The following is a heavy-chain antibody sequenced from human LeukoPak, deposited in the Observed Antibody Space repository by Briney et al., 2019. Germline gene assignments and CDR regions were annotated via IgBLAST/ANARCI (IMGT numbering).Heavy chain of an antibody. CDR1: GFTFDDYW. Sequence: GGSLRLSCGASGFTFDDYWMSWVRQAPGQGLEWVANINQDGSEKYYLDSAKGRFTISRDNARNSLYLQVNSLRAEDTAVYYCAKDRIAAAGHFDYWGQGTLVTVSS. V-gene: IGHV3-7*01. CDR3: AKDRIAAAGHFDY. D-gene: IGHD6-13*01. CDR2: INQDGSEK. J-gene: IGHJ4*02.